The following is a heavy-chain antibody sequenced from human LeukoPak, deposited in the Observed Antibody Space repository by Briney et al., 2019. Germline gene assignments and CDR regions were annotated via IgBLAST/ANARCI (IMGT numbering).Heavy chain of an antibody. CDR2: IYPGDSDT. D-gene: IGHD3-22*01. Sequence: HGESLKISCKGSGYSFTSYWIGWVRQMPGKGLEWMGTIYPGDSDTRYSPSFQGQVTISADKSISTAYLQWSSLKASDTAMYYCASSSDYDSSGYYQGGMDVWGQGTTVTVSS. CDR1: GYSFTSYW. V-gene: IGHV5-51*01. J-gene: IGHJ6*02. CDR3: ASSSDYDSSGYYQGGMDV.